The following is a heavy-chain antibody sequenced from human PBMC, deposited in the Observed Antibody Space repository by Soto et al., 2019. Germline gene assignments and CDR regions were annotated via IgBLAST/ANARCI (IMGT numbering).Heavy chain of an antibody. Sequence: LRLSCSASGFTFVDYALSWVRQAPGKGLEWVSTISGSGSDTWYADSVKGRFTIFRDNPKNTLYLQMMTLRAEDTGIYFCAKDQYSGSPGKPDYWGQGTLVTVSS. D-gene: IGHD1-26*01. CDR2: ISGSGSDT. J-gene: IGHJ4*02. CDR1: GFTFVDYA. CDR3: AKDQYSGSPGKPDY. V-gene: IGHV3-23*01.